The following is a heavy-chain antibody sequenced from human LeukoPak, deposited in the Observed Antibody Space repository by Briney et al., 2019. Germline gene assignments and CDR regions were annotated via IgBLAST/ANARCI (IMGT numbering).Heavy chain of an antibody. CDR3: ARVVWFGGLAYYFDY. D-gene: IGHD3-10*01. CDR1: GGSISSGDYY. CDR2: IYYSGST. J-gene: IGHJ4*02. V-gene: IGHV4-30-4*01. Sequence: SETLSLTCTVSGGSISSGDYYWSWIRQPPRKGLEWIGYIYYSGSTYYNPSLKSRVTISVDTSKNQFSLKLSSVTAADTAVYYCARVVWFGGLAYYFDYWGQGTLVTVSS.